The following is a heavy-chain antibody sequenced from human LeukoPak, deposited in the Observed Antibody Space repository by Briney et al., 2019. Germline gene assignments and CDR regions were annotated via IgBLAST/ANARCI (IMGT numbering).Heavy chain of an antibody. CDR3: ARESSSSRYFMDV. CDR2: IHYSGST. CDR1: GGSTSTSTSY. V-gene: IGHV4-39*07. J-gene: IGHJ6*03. D-gene: IGHD6-6*01. Sequence: PSETLSLTCSVSGGSTSTSTSYWGWVRQPPGKGLEWIGSIHYSGSTYKNPSLKSRIIISMDKSRSQSSLKVTSLTAADSAVYFCARESSSSRYFMDVWGRGTTVTVSS.